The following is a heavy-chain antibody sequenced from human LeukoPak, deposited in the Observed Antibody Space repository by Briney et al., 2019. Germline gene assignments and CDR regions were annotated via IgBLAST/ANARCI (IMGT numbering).Heavy chain of an antibody. CDR1: GYTFTVYY. V-gene: IGHV1-2*02. J-gene: IGHJ5*02. Sequence: GASVKVSFKASGYTFTVYYMHWGRLAPGPGIEWMGWINPNSGGTNYAQKLQGRVTMTRDTSISTAYMELSRLRSDDTAVYYCARDAQRWLVSSWFDPWGQGTLVTVSS. CDR3: ARDAQRWLVSSWFDP. D-gene: IGHD6-19*01. CDR2: INPNSGGT.